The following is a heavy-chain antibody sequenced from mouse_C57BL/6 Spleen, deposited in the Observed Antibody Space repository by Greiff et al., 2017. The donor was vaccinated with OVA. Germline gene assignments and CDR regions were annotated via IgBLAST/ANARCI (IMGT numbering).Heavy chain of an antibody. D-gene: IGHD1-1*01. CDR1: GYSLTSYG. Sequence: QVHVKQSGPGLVQPSQSLSITCTVSGYSLTSYGVHWVRQSPGKGLEWLGVIWSGGSTDYNAAFISRLSISKDNSKSQVFFKMNSLQADDTAIYYCARNGDYGSSWDAMDYWGQGTSVTVSS. V-gene: IGHV2-2*01. CDR2: IWSGGST. J-gene: IGHJ4*01. CDR3: ARNGDYGSSWDAMDY.